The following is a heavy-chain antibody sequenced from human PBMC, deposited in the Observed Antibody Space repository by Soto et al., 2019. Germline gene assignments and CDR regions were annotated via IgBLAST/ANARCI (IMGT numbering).Heavy chain of an antibody. J-gene: IGHJ5*02. Sequence: QVTVKESGPVLVKPTETLTLTCTVSGFSLSNAGLGVSWIRQPPGKALEWLAHIFSNDEKSYSTSLKSRLIXXXXXXXXXXXXXXXXXXXXXXXXXXXXXXXXXXXXWFDPWGQGTLVTVSS. V-gene: IGHV2-26*01. CDR1: GFSLSNAGLG. CDR3: XXXXXXXXXWFDP. CDR2: IFSNDEK.